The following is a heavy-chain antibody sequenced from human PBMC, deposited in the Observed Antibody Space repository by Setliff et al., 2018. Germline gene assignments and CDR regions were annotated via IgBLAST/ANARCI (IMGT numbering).Heavy chain of an antibody. Sequence: PGGSLRLSCAASGFTFSSYWMSWVRQAPGKGLEWVGFIRSKAYGGTTEYAASVKGRFTISRDDSKSIAYLQMNSLKTEDTAVYYCTRSSTSYQDRYFDLWGRGTLVTVSS. CDR3: TRSSTSYQDRYFDL. CDR1: GFTFSSYW. V-gene: IGHV3-49*04. J-gene: IGHJ4*02. CDR2: IRSKAYGGTT. D-gene: IGHD2-2*01.